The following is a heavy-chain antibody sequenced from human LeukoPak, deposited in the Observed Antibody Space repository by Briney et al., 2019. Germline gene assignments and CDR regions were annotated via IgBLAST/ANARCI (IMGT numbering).Heavy chain of an antibody. CDR2: ISNDGSSK. V-gene: IGHV3-30*01. J-gene: IGHJ4*02. Sequence: PGRSLRLSCAASGFTFSTSAMHWVRQAPGKGLEWVAVISNDGSSKYYADSAKGRFTTSRDDSKNTLYLQMNSLRAEDTAVYYCASDLSAGFWGQGTLVTVSS. CDR1: GFTFSTSA. CDR3: ASDLSAGF.